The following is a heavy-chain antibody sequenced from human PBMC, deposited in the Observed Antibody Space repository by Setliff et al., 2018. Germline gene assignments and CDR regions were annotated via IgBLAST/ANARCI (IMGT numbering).Heavy chain of an antibody. CDR1: GYTFSDYG. J-gene: IGHJ6*02. CDR3: ARDFYEGLGVVYYYYGMDV. Sequence: ASVKVSCKASGYTFSDYGISWVRQAPGQGLERMGWISAYNGNTNYAQKLQGRVTMTTDTSTSTAYMELRSLRSDDTAVYYCARDFYEGLGVVYYYYGMDVWGQGTTVTVSS. V-gene: IGHV1-18*01. CDR2: ISAYNGNT. D-gene: IGHD3-16*01.